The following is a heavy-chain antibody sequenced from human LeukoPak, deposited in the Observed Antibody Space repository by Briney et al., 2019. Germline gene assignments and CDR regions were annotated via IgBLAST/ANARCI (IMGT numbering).Heavy chain of an antibody. D-gene: IGHD4-17*01. CDR1: GGSFSGYY. V-gene: IGHV4-34*01. J-gene: IGHJ6*02. CDR2: INHSGST. Sequence: SETLSLTCAVYGGSFSGYYWSWIRQPLGKGLEWIGEINHSGSTNYNPSLKSRVTISVDTSKNQFSLKLSSVTAADTAVYYCASRYGDYSLPYYYYYYGMDVWGQGTTVTASS. CDR3: ASRYGDYSLPYYYYYYGMDV.